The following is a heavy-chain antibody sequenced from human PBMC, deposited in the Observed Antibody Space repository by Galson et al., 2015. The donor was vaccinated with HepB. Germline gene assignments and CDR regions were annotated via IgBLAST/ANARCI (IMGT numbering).Heavy chain of an antibody. Sequence: SLRLSCAASGFAFSSYWMHWVRQVPGKGPVWVSHINDDGRTTAYADSVKGRFTISRDNAKNTVYLRMNSLTVEDTAVYYCTGDSYGVPFDYWGHGALVTVSS. CDR1: GFAFSSYW. CDR2: INDDGRTT. V-gene: IGHV3-74*01. CDR3: TGDSYGVPFDY. J-gene: IGHJ4*01. D-gene: IGHD4-17*01.